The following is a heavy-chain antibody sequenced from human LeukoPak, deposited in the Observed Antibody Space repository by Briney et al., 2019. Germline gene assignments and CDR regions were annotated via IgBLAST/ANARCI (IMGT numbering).Heavy chain of an antibody. CDR3: AREGEYYYDSTGASDI. V-gene: IGHV4-34*01. J-gene: IGHJ3*02. CDR1: GGSFSGYY. CDR2: INHSGST. Sequence: SETLSLTCAVYGGSFSGYYWSWIRQPPGKGLEWIGEINHSGSTNYNPSLKSRVTISVDTSKNQFSLKLSSVTAADTAVYYCAREGEYYYDSTGASDIWGQGTMVTVSS. D-gene: IGHD3-22*01.